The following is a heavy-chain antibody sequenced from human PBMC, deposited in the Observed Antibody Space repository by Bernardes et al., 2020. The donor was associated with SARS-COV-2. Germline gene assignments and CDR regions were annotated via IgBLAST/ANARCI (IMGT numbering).Heavy chain of an antibody. V-gene: IGHV2-5*02. D-gene: IGHD3-3*01. CDR1: GFSLSSAGAA. CDR3: AHRGDFFDNFPPVFFAK. Sequence: SGPTLVKPTETLTLTCTFSGFSLSSAGAAVGWIRQPPGRALEWLALVYWDDDKRYNPSLKGRLNIAKDASKNQVVLTVTNMDPVDTATYFCAHRGDFFDNFPPVFFAKGGQGALVPASS. CDR2: VYWDDDK. J-gene: IGHJ1*01.